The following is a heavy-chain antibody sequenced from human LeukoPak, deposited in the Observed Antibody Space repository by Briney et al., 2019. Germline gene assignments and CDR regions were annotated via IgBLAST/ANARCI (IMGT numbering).Heavy chain of an antibody. CDR2: FYCSGCT. CDR1: GGSISSSSYC. Sequence: PSETLSLTCTVSGGSISSSSYCWGWIRQPPGKGLEWIGSFYCSGCTYYNPSLKSRVTISVDTSKNQFSLRLSSVTAADTAVYYCARLRSPVTILYYFDYWGQGTLVTVSS. V-gene: IGHV4-39*01. D-gene: IGHD4-17*01. CDR3: ARLRSPVTILYYFDY. J-gene: IGHJ4*02.